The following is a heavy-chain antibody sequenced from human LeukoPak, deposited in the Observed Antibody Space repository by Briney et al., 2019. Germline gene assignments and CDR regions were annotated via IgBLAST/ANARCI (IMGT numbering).Heavy chain of an antibody. CDR2: IYHSGST. J-gene: IGHJ2*01. CDR3: ARNPLGNCSSTSCLRYWYFDL. CDR1: GYSISSGYY. Sequence: SETLSLTCTVSGYSISSGYYWGWIRQPPGKGLEWIGSIYHSGSTYYSPSLKSRVTISVDTSKNQFSLKLSSVTAADTAVYYCARNPLGNCSSTSCLRYWYFDLWGRGTLVTVSS. D-gene: IGHD2-2*01. V-gene: IGHV4-38-2*02.